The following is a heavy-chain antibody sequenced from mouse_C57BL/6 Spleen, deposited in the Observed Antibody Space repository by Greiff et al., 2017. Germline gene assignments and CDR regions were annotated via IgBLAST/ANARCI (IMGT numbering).Heavy chain of an antibody. CDR3: ARDYAMDY. Sequence: VQLQQPGAELVMPGASVKLSCKASGYTFTSYWMHWVKQRPGQGLEWIGEIDPSDSYTNYNQKFKGKSTLTVDKSSSTAYMQLSSLTSEDSAVYYCARDYAMDYWGQGNSGTVSS. J-gene: IGHJ4*01. CDR1: GYTFTSYW. CDR2: IDPSDSYT. V-gene: IGHV1-69*01.